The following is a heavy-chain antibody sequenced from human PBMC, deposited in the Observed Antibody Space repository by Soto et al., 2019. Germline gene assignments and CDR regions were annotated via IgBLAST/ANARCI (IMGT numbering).Heavy chain of an antibody. CDR2: IIPIVGTA. CDR3: ARGRLELRGYGYYYYGMDV. Sequence: QVQLVQSGAEVKKHGSSVKVSCKASGGTLSSYALSWLRQAPGQGLEWMGGIIPIVGTANYAQKFQGRVTITADKSTRTAVMQLRSLRSEYTAVYYFARGRLELRGYGYYYYGMDVWGQGTTVTVSS. V-gene: IGHV1-69*06. CDR1: GGTLSSYA. J-gene: IGHJ6*02. D-gene: IGHD1-7*01.